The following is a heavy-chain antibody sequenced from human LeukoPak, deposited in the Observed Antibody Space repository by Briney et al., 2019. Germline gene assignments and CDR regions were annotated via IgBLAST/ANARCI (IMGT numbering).Heavy chain of an antibody. CDR2: IKQDGSEK. V-gene: IGHV3-7*03. CDR1: GFTFSSYW. Sequence: GGSLRLSGAASGFTFSSYWMSWVRQAPGKGLEWVANIKQDGSEKYYVDSVKGRFTISRDNAKNSLYLQMNSLRAEDTAVYYCASVGDPTYYYYYGMDVWGKGTTVTVSS. D-gene: IGHD3-16*01. CDR3: ASVGDPTYYYYYGMDV. J-gene: IGHJ6*04.